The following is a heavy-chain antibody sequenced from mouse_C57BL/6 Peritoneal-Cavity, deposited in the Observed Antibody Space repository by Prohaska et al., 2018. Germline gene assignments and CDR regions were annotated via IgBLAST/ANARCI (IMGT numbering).Heavy chain of an antibody. D-gene: IGHD1-1*01. V-gene: IGHV11-2*01. CDR3: MRYGSSYWYFDV. Sequence: EVQLLETGGGLVQPGGSRGLSCEGSGFTFSGFWMSWVRQTPGKTLEWIGDINSDGSVINYAPSIKDRFTIFRDNDKSTLYRQMSNVRSEDTATYFCMRYGSSYWYFDVWGTGTTVTVSS. J-gene: IGHJ1*03. CDR1: GFTFSGFW. CDR2: INSDGSVI.